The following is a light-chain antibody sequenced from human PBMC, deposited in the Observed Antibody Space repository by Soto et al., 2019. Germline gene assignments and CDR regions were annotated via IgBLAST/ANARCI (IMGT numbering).Light chain of an antibody. J-gene: IGLJ1*01. CDR3: AAWDDSLSGSYV. CDR2: RNN. CDR1: SSNIGSNY. Sequence: QSALTQPPSASGTPGQTVTISCSGSSSNIGSNYVYWYLQLPGTAPKLLIYRNNQRPSGVPDRSSGSKSGTSASLATIGLRSEDEADYYCAAWDDSLSGSYVFGTGTKVTVL. V-gene: IGLV1-47*01.